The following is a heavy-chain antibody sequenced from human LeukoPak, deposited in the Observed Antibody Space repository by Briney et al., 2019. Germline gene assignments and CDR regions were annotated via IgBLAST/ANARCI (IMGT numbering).Heavy chain of an antibody. D-gene: IGHD3-3*01. CDR1: GGSISSYY. V-gene: IGHV4-59*01. CDR3: ARGPNVYDFWSGYPSEDGMDV. CDR2: IHYSGST. Sequence: PSETLSLTCTVSGGSISSYYWSWIRQPPGKGLEWIGYIHYSGSTNYNPSLKSRVTISVDTSKNQFSLKLSSVTAADTAVYYCARGPNVYDFWSGYPSEDGMDVWGQGTTVTVSS. J-gene: IGHJ6*02.